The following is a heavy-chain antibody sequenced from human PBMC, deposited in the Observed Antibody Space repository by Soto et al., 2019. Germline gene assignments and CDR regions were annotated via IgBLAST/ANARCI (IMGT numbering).Heavy chain of an antibody. CDR3: ASYSSDSSGYLVAY. CDR2: IYHSGST. J-gene: IGHJ4*02. D-gene: IGHD3-22*01. Sequence: SETLSLTCAVSGGSISSGGYSWSWIRQPPGKGLEWIGYIYHSGSTYYNPSLKSRVTISVDRSKNQFSLKLSSVTAADTAVYYCASYSSDSSGYLVAYWCTGTLVTVSS. V-gene: IGHV4-30-2*01. CDR1: GGSISSGGYS.